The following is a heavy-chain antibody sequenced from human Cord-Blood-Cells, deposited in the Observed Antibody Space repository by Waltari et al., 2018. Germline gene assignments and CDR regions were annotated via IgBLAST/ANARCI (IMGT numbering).Heavy chain of an antibody. CDR3: AGGGDCSSTSCYPNLFDY. V-gene: IGHV1-2*02. CDR1: GYTFTGYY. D-gene: IGHD2-2*01. Sequence: QVQLVQSGAEVKKPGASVKVSCKASGYTFTGYYMHWVRQAPGHGLEWMGWINPNSGGTNYAQKFQGRVTMTRDTTISTAYMELSRLRSDDTAVYYCAGGGDCSSTSCYPNLFDYWGQGTLVTVSS. J-gene: IGHJ4*02. CDR2: INPNSGGT.